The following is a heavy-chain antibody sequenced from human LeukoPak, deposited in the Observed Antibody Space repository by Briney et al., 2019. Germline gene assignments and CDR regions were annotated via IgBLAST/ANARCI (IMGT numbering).Heavy chain of an antibody. CDR3: ASGRYRGDYYGAFDI. D-gene: IGHD2-21*02. J-gene: IGHJ3*02. V-gene: IGHV3-23*01. Sequence: GGSLRLSCAASGFTFSSHAMTWVRQAPGKGLEWVSAISGSGDSTYYADSVKGRFSISRDNSKNTLYLQVNSLRAEDTAVYYCASGRYRGDYYGAFDIWGQGTMVTVSS. CDR1: GFTFSSHA. CDR2: ISGSGDST.